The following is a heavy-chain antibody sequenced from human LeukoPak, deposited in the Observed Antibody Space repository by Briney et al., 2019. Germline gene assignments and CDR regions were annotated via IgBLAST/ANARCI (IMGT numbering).Heavy chain of an antibody. D-gene: IGHD6-6*01. CDR3: ARGSPRGIAARPWHPLDV. CDR1: GFTFSSYW. CDR2: IKQDGSEK. J-gene: IGHJ6*04. V-gene: IGHV3-7*01. Sequence: PGGSLRLSCAASGFTFSSYWMSWVRQAPGKGLEWVANIKQDGSEKYYVDSVKGRFTISRDNAKNSLYLQMNSLRAEDTAVYYCARGSPRGIAARPWHPLDVWGKGTTVTVSS.